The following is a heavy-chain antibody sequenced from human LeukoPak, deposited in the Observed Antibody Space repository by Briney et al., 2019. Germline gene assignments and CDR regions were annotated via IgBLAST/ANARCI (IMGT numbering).Heavy chain of an antibody. D-gene: IGHD6-19*01. CDR2: IYYSGST. V-gene: IGHV4-61*01. CDR3: ARVVDSSGSNYYYYYMDV. CDR1: GGSISSGSYY. J-gene: IGHJ6*03. Sequence: SQTLSLTCTVSGGSISSGSYYWSWIRQPPGRGLEWIGYIYYSGSTNYNPSLKSRVTISVDTSKNQFSLKLSSVTAADTAVYYCARVVDSSGSNYYYYYMDVWGKGTTVTVSS.